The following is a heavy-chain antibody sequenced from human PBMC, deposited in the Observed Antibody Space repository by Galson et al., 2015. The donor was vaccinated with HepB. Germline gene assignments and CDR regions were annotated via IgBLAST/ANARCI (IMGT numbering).Heavy chain of an antibody. CDR1: GFTFSSYA. CDR2: ISYDGSNK. Sequence: SLRLSCAASGFTFSSYAMHWVRQAPGKGLEWVAVISYDGSNKYYADSVKGRFTISRDNSKNTLYLQMNSLRAEDTAVYYCARDKRTTSFVVVIATYFDYWGQGTLVTVSS. J-gene: IGHJ4*02. CDR3: ARDKRTTSFVVVIATYFDY. V-gene: IGHV3-30-3*01. D-gene: IGHD2-21*01.